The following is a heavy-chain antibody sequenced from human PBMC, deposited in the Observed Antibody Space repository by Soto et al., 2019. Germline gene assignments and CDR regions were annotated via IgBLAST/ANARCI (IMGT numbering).Heavy chain of an antibody. Sequence: GSLRLSCAASGFTFSSYGMHWVRQAPGKGLEWVAAIWYDGSNKYYADSVKGRFTISRDNSKNTLYLQMNSLRAEDTAVYYCARDIAAAGTTYDYWGKGTLVTVSS. D-gene: IGHD6-13*01. CDR3: ARDIAAAGTTYDY. V-gene: IGHV3-33*01. CDR1: GFTFSSYG. CDR2: IWYDGSNK. J-gene: IGHJ4*02.